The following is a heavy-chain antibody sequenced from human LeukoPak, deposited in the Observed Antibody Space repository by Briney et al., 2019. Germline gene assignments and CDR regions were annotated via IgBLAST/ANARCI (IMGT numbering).Heavy chain of an antibody. CDR1: GFTFSSYE. V-gene: IGHV3-48*03. D-gene: IGHD6-6*01. Sequence: PGGSLRLSCAASGFTFSSYEMNWVRQAPGKGLEWVSYISSSGNSISYADSVKGRFTISRDNAKNSLYLQMNSLRAKDTAVYYCARADDSSSGYFDYWGQGTLVTVSS. J-gene: IGHJ4*02. CDR2: ISSSGNSI. CDR3: ARADDSSSGYFDY.